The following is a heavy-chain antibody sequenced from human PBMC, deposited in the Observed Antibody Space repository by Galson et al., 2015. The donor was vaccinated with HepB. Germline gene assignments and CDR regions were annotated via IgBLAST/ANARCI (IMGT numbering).Heavy chain of an antibody. CDR3: ATDAASSSWPREEPPTYWFDP. CDR1: GYTFTDYY. J-gene: IGHJ5*02. CDR2: VDPEDGET. D-gene: IGHD6-13*01. Sequence: VKVSCKVSGYTFTDYYMHWVQQAPGKGLEWMGLVDPEDGETIYAEKFQGRVTITADTSTDTAYMELSSLRSEDTAVYYCATDAASSSWPREEPPTYWFDPWGQGTLVTVSS. V-gene: IGHV1-69-2*01.